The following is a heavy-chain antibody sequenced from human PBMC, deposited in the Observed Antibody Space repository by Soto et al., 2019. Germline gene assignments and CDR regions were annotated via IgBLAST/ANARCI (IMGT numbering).Heavy chain of an antibody. CDR1: GFTFSSYG. CDR3: AKPPWGSRSSWTFDY. D-gene: IGHD6-13*01. Sequence: QVQLVESGGGVVQPGRSLRLSCAASGFTFSSYGMHWVRQAPGKGLEWVAVISYDGSNKYYADSVKGRFTISRDNSKNTLYRQMNSLRAEDTAVYYCAKPPWGSRSSWTFDYWGQGTLVTVSS. J-gene: IGHJ4*02. CDR2: ISYDGSNK. V-gene: IGHV3-30*18.